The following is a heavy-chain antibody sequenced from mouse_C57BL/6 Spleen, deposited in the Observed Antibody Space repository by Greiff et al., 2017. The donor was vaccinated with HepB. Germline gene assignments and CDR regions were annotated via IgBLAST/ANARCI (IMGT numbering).Heavy chain of an antibody. D-gene: IGHD4-1*01. V-gene: IGHV1-81*01. CDR3: ARRGDWGAMDY. J-gene: IGHJ4*01. CDR1: GYTFTSYG. CDR2: IYPRSGNT. Sequence: QVQLQQSGAELARPGASVKLSCKASGYTFTSYGISWVKQRTGQGLEWIGEIYPRSGNTYYNEKFKGKATLTADKSSSTAYMELRSLTSEDSAVYFCARRGDWGAMDYWGQGTSVTVST.